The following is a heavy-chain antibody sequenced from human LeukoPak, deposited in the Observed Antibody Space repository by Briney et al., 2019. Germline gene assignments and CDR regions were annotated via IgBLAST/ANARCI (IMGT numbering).Heavy chain of an antibody. J-gene: IGHJ3*02. CDR1: GFTFSSYA. V-gene: IGHV3-30*14. Sequence: GGSLRLSCLASGFTFSSYAMHWVRQAPGKGLEWVAVISYDGSNKKYADSVKGRFTISRDNSKNTLYLQMNSLRAEDTAVYYCARDGVSEYSSGWYGGRDAFDIWGQGTMVTVSS. D-gene: IGHD6-19*01. CDR3: ARDGVSEYSSGWYGGRDAFDI. CDR2: ISYDGSNK.